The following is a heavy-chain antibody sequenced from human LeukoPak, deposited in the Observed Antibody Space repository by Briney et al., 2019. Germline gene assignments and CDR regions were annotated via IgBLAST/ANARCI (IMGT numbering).Heavy chain of an antibody. CDR2: IYYSGST. V-gene: IGHV4-30-4*01. D-gene: IGHD2-15*01. J-gene: IGHJ4*02. Sequence: SETLSLTCTVSGGSISSGDYYWSWIRQPPGKGLEWIGYIYYSGSTYYNPSLKSRITISVDTSKNQFSLKLSSVTAADTAVYYCARGYCSGGSCSPPYFDYWGQGTLVTVSS. CDR1: GGSISSGDYY. CDR3: ARGYCSGGSCSPPYFDY.